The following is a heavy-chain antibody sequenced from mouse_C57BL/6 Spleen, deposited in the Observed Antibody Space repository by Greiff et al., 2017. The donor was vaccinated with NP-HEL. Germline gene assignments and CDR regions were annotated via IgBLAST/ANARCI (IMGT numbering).Heavy chain of an antibody. V-gene: IGHV1-80*01. CDR1: GYAFSSYW. CDR2: IYPGDGDT. Sequence: QVQLQQSGAELVKPGASVKISCKASGYAFSSYWMNWVKQRPGKGLEWIGQIYPGDGDTNYNGQFKGKATLTADKSSSTAYMQLSSLTSEDSAVYCCARDYYGSSDAMDYWGQGTSVTVSS. J-gene: IGHJ4*01. D-gene: IGHD1-1*01. CDR3: ARDYYGSSDAMDY.